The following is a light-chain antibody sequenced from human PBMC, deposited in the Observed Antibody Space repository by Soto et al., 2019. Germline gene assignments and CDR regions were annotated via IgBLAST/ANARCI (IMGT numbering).Light chain of an antibody. Sequence: DIQMTQSPSTLSASVGDRVTITCRASQSVGSWLAWYQQKPGKAPKLLIYKASSLESGVPSRFSGSGSGTEFSLTISSLQPDEFASYHCQQYGSSSPWTFGQWTKLEIK. CDR1: QSVGSW. J-gene: IGKJ1*01. CDR3: QQYGSSSPWT. V-gene: IGKV1-5*03. CDR2: KAS.